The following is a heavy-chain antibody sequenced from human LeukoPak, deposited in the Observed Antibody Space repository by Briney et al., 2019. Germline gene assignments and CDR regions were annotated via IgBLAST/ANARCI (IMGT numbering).Heavy chain of an antibody. Sequence: GESLKISCKGYGYSFTSYWIGWVRQMPGKGLEWMGIIYPGDSDTRYSPSFQGQVTISADKSISTAYLQWSSLKASDTAMYYCASVIAARNDAFDIWGQGTMVTVSS. J-gene: IGHJ3*02. D-gene: IGHD6-6*01. CDR3: ASVIAARNDAFDI. CDR2: IYPGDSDT. CDR1: GYSFTSYW. V-gene: IGHV5-51*01.